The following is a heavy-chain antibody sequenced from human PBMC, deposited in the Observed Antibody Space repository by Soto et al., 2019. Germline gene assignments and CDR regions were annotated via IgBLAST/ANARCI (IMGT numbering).Heavy chain of an antibody. CDR1: GGTFGNYI. CDR3: AASLGARPFSGFDF. CDR2: ILLIVDLT. D-gene: IGHD6-6*01. V-gene: IGHV1-69*02. J-gene: IGHJ4*02. Sequence: QVQLVQSGAEVKKAGSSVKVSCKASGGTFGNYIISWVRQTPGQGLEWMGRILLIVDLTNYAQKFQGRVTFIADKSTATAYLELSSLRSEDAAVYYCAASLGARPFSGFDFWGQGTLVSVSS.